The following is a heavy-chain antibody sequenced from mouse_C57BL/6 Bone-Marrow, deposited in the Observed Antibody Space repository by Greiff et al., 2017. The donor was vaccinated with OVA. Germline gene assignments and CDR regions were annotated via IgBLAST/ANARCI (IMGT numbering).Heavy chain of an antibody. CDR1: GFTFTDYY. V-gene: IGHV7-3*01. J-gene: IGHJ4*01. Sequence: EVQLVESGGGLVQPGGSLSLSCAASGFTFTDYYMSWVRQPPGKALEWLGFIRNKANGYTTEYSASVKGRFTISRDNSQSILYLQMNALRAEDSATYDCARYTGTDYAMDYWGQGTSVTVSS. CDR3: ARYTGTDYAMDY. D-gene: IGHD3-3*01. CDR2: IRNKANGYTT.